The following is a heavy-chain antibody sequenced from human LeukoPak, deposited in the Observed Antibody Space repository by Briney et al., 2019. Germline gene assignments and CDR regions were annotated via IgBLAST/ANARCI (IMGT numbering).Heavy chain of an antibody. J-gene: IGHJ6*03. D-gene: IGHD2-2*02. Sequence: GGSLRLTCAASGFTFSSYSMNWVRQAPGKGLEWVSSISSSSSCIYYADSVKGRFTISRDNAKNSLYLQMNSLRAEDTAVYYCARDQYCSSTSCYNGYYYYYMDVWGKGTTVTVSS. CDR1: GFTFSSYS. CDR2: ISSSSSCI. V-gene: IGHV3-21*01. CDR3: ARDQYCSSTSCYNGYYYYYMDV.